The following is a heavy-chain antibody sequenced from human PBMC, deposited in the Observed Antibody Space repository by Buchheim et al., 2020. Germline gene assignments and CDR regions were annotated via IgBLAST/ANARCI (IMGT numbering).Heavy chain of an antibody. D-gene: IGHD3-10*01. J-gene: IGHJ4*02. CDR3: SRDLPWSFDY. CDR2: IIIGSCTK. Sequence: EVQLVESGGGLVQPGGSLRLSCAVSGFPLSSYSMNWVRQAPGKGLEWISYIIIGSCTKPYADSVKGRFSISRYTAKNSLYLQMNSLRDEDTAVYYCSRDLPWSFDYWGLGTL. CDR1: GFPLSSYS. V-gene: IGHV3-48*02.